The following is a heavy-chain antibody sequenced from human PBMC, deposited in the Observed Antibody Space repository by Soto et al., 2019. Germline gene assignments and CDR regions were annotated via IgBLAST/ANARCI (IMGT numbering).Heavy chain of an antibody. CDR2: INHSGST. V-gene: IGHV4-39*07. Sequence: QLQLQESGPGLVKPSETLSLTCTVSGGSITSSGYYWGWIRQPPGKGLEWIGEINHSGSTNYNPSLKSRVTMSVDASKNQFSLKLNSVTAADTAVYYCARDSTRRGACDIWGQGTTVTVSS. CDR3: ARDSTRRGACDI. CDR1: GGSITSSGYY. J-gene: IGHJ3*02. D-gene: IGHD1-1*01.